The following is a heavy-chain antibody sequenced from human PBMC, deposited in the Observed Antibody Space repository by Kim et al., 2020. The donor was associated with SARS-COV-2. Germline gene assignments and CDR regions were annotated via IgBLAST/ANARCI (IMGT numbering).Heavy chain of an antibody. CDR1: GFTFSDSA. Sequence: GGSLRLSRAASGFTFSDSAIHWVRQASGKGLEWVGRIRSKANTYATAYTASVKGRFTISRDDSKNTAYLQMNSLKTEDTAVYFCTRVPGTPLAFWDAFD. CDR3: TRVPGTPLAFWDAFD. D-gene: IGHD1-1*01. J-gene: IGHJ3*02. CDR2: IRSKANTYAT. V-gene: IGHV3-73*01.